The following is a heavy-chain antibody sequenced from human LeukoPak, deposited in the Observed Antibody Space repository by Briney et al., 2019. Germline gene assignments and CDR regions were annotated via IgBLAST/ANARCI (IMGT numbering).Heavy chain of an antibody. J-gene: IGHJ4*02. CDR1: GFTFSSYA. D-gene: IGHD3-10*01. CDR3: ANTMVRGVTLVQNQLDY. Sequence: PGGSLRLSCSASGFTFSSYAMSWVRQAPGKGLEWVSAISGSGGSTYYADSVKGRFTISRDNSKNTLYLQMNSLRAEDTAVYYCANTMVRGVTLVQNQLDYWGQGTLVTVSS. CDR2: ISGSGGST. V-gene: IGHV3-23*01.